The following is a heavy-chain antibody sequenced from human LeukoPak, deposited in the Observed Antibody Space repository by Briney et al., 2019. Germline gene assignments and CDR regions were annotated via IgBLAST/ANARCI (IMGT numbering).Heavy chain of an antibody. CDR1: GGSISSGGYS. CDR3: ASGGNAFDI. J-gene: IGHJ3*02. V-gene: IGHV4-30-2*01. CDR2: IYHSGSS. D-gene: IGHD3-16*01. Sequence: SETLSLTCAVSGGSISSGGYSWRWIRQPPGKGLEWIGYIYHSGSSYYNPSLKSRVTISVDRSKHQFSLKLSSVTAADTAVYYCASGGNAFDIWGQGTMVTVSS.